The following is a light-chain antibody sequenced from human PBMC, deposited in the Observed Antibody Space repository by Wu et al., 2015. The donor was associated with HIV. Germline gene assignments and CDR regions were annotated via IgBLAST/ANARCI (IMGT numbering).Light chain of an antibody. CDR1: LGIRQY. J-gene: IGKJ1*01. V-gene: IGKV1-6*01. CDR3: LQTSDYPRT. CDR2: AAS. Sequence: AIQMTQSPSYLSASPGDTVTITCRASLGIRQYLGWYQQRPGEGPLNLLIYAASTLDTGVPSRFRGSGSGTDFTLTITGLQPDVFWNLIFCLQTSDYPRTFGQRDQG.